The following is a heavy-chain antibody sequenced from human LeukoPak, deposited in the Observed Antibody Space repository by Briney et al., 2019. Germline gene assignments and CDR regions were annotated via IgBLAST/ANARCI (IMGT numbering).Heavy chain of an antibody. Sequence: GGSLRLSCAASGFTFDDYAMHWVRQAPGKGLEWVSGISWNSGSIGYADSVKGRFTISRDNAKNSLYLQMNSLRAEDTAVYYCARDYDYVWGSYRYPHNFDYWGQGTLVTVSS. CDR1: GFTFDDYA. D-gene: IGHD3-16*02. J-gene: IGHJ4*02. V-gene: IGHV3-9*01. CDR2: ISWNSGSI. CDR3: ARDYDYVWGSYRYPHNFDY.